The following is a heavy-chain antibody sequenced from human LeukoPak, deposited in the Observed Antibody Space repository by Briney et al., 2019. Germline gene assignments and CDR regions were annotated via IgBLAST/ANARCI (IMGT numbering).Heavy chain of an antibody. V-gene: IGHV3-66*01. CDR2: MYSGGGT. CDR1: GVTVSTSY. Sequence: PGGSLRLSCAASGVTVSTSYMSWVRQAPGKGLEWVSIMYSGGGTDYADSVKGRFTISRDNSKNTLYLQMNSLRAEDTAVYYCAGDPSPYYSDYGHWGQGTLVTVSS. J-gene: IGHJ4*02. D-gene: IGHD4-11*01. CDR3: AGDPSPYYSDYGH.